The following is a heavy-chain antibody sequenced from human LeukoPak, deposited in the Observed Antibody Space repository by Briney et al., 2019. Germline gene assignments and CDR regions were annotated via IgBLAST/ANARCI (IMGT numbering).Heavy chain of an antibody. Sequence: ASVKVSCKASGYTFTSYDINWVRQATGQGLEWMGWMNPNSGNTGYAQKFQGRVTMTRNTSISTAYMELSSLRSEDTAVYYCARAPLYYYDSSGYYYHYWGQGTLVTVSS. CDR2: MNPNSGNT. J-gene: IGHJ4*02. V-gene: IGHV1-8*01. CDR3: ARAPLYYYDSSGYYYHY. D-gene: IGHD3-22*01. CDR1: GYTFTSYD.